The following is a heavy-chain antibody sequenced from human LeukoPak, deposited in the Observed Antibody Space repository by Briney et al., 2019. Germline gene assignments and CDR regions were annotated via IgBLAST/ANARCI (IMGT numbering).Heavy chain of an antibody. D-gene: IGHD3-22*01. CDR1: GYTFTSYG. CDR2: ISAYNGNT. V-gene: IGHV1-18*01. J-gene: IGHJ4*02. Sequence: ASVKVSCKASGYTFTSYGISWVRQAPGQGLEWMGWISAYNGNTNYAQKLQGRVTMTTDTSTSTAHMELRSLRSDDTAVYYCARDRIRYYYDSSGSFGLDYWGQGTLVTVSS. CDR3: ARDRIRYYYDSSGSFGLDY.